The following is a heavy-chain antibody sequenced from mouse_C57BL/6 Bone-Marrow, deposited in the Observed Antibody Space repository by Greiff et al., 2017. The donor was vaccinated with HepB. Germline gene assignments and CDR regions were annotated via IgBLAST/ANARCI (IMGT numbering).Heavy chain of an antibody. J-gene: IGHJ2*01. V-gene: IGHV1-59*01. D-gene: IGHD1-1*01. CDR1: GYTFTSYW. CDR3: ARWGYGSSYGY. Sequence: QVQLQQPGAELVRPGTSVKLSCKASGYTFTSYWMHWVKQRPGQGLEWIGVIDPSDSYTNYNQKFKGKAALTVDTSSSTAYMQLSSLTSEDSAVYYCARWGYGSSYGYWGQGTTLTVSS. CDR2: IDPSDSYT.